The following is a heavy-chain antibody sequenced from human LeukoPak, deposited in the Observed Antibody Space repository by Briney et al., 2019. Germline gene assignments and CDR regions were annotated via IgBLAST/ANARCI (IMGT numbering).Heavy chain of an antibody. CDR2: INHSGST. V-gene: IGHV4-34*01. CDR3: ARERAGNLY. J-gene: IGHJ4*02. Sequence: SETLSLTCAVYGGSFSGYYWSWIRQPPGKGLEWIGEINHSGSTYYNPSLKSRVTISVDTSKNQFSLKLSSVTAADTAVYYCARERAGNLYWGQGTLVTVSS. D-gene: IGHD1-14*01. CDR1: GGSFSGYY.